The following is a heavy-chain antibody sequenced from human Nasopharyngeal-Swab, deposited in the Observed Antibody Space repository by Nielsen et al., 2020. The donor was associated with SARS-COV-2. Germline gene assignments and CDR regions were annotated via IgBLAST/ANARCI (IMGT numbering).Heavy chain of an antibody. CDR3: ARSRHFGRFLSPDDS. CDR1: GASIDSHP. CDR2: ISNLGGT. D-gene: IGHD3-10*01. Sequence: SETLSLTCTISGASIDSHPWSWIRQPPGRGLEWIGYISNLGGTNFNPSLKSRVIMSIDTSKNQLSLKLISVTSADTAIYYCARSRHFGRFLSPDDSWGQGTLVTVSS. J-gene: IGHJ5*01. V-gene: IGHV4-59*11.